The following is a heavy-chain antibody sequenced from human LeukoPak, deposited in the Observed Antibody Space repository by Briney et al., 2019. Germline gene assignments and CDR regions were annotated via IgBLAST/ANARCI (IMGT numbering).Heavy chain of an antibody. CDR3: TRDLSAVDGTGN. CDR2: IRKDGGDK. Sequence: GGSLRLSCAASGFTLGSYWMGWARQAPGKGLEWVANIRKDGGDKYYVDSVKGRFTISRDNAKNSLYLQMNSLRVEDTAVYYCTRDLSAVDGTGNWGRGTLVTVSS. D-gene: IGHD6-19*01. V-gene: IGHV3-7*04. J-gene: IGHJ4*02. CDR1: GFTLGSYW.